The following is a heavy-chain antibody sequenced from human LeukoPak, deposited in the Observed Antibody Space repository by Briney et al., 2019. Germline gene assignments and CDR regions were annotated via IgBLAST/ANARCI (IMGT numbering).Heavy chain of an antibody. CDR2: ISSSSSYI. D-gene: IGHD6-13*01. J-gene: IGHJ6*02. CDR3: ARDDQTGYSSSWYYYYYGMDV. Sequence: GGSLRLSCAASGFTFSTYWMYWVRQAPGKGLEWVSSISSSSSYIYYADSVKGRFTISRDNAKNSLYLQMNSLRAEDTAVYYCARDDQTGYSSSWYYYYYGMDVWGQGTTVTVSS. V-gene: IGHV3-21*01. CDR1: GFTFSTYW.